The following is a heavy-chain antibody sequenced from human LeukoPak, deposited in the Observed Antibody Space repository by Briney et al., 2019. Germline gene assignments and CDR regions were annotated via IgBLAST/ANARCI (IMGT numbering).Heavy chain of an antibody. D-gene: IGHD1-26*01. J-gene: IGHJ4*02. CDR1: GGSISSSSYY. Sequence: KPSETLSLTCTVSGGSISSSSYYWGWIRQPPGKGLEWVSYITSSSSAIYYADSVKGRFTISRDNAKNSLYLQMNSLRAEDTALYYCASGGIYYGAAFDFWGQGTLVTVSS. CDR2: ITSSSSAI. CDR3: ASGGIYYGAAFDF. V-gene: IGHV3-11*01.